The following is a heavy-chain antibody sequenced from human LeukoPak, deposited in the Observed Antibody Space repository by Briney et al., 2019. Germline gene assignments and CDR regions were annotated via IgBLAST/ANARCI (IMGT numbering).Heavy chain of an antibody. CDR1: GGFFSGYY. CDR2: INHSGST. D-gene: IGHD3-22*01. J-gene: IGHJ3*02. Sequence: SETLSLTCAVYGGFFSGYYWSWIRQPPGKGLEWIGEINHSGSTNYNPSLKNRVTISVDTSKNQFSLKLSSVTAADTAVYYCARTLNYYDSSDDAFDIWGQGTMVTVSS. V-gene: IGHV4-34*01. CDR3: ARTLNYYDSSDDAFDI.